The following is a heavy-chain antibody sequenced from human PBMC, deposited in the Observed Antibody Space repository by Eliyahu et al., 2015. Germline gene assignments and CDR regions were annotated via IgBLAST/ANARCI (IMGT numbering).Heavy chain of an antibody. Sequence: QLQLQESGPGLVKPSETLSLTCTVSGGSISSSSSXWGWIRQPPGKGLDGXGGIYYSGSTYYNPSLKSRVTISVDTSKNQFSLKLSSVTAADTTVYYCARLAIAVAGTDAFDIWGQGTMVTVSS. CDR1: GGSISSSSSX. D-gene: IGHD6-19*01. V-gene: IGHV4-39*01. J-gene: IGHJ3*02. CDR2: IYYSGST. CDR3: ARLAIAVAGTDAFDI.